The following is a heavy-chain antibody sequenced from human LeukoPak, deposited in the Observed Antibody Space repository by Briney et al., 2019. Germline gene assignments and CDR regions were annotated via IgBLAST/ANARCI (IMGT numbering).Heavy chain of an antibody. CDR3: AREYSGSYVGAFDY. J-gene: IGHJ4*02. D-gene: IGHD1-26*01. CDR2: IYYSGST. V-gene: IGHV4-59*01. CDR1: GGSISSYY. Sequence: SETLSLTCTVSGGSISSYYWSWIRQPPGKGLEWIGYIYYSGSTNYNPSLKSRVTISVDTSKNQFSLKLSSVTAADTAVYYCAREYSGSYVGAFDYWGQGTLVTVSS.